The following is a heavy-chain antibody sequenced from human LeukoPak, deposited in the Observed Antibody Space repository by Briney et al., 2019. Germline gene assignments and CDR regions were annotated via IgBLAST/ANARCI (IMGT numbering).Heavy chain of an antibody. CDR3: ARGHGIAAAGTGYYYYYMDV. Sequence: GGSLRLSCAASGFNFSSYDMHWVRQAPGKGLEWVTLISSDGRNKLYADSVRGRFTFSRDNAKNTLYLQMSSLRAEDTAIYYCARGHGIAAAGTGYYYYYMDVWGKGTTVTVSS. V-gene: IGHV3-30*04. D-gene: IGHD6-13*01. CDR1: GFNFSSYD. J-gene: IGHJ6*03. CDR2: ISSDGRNK.